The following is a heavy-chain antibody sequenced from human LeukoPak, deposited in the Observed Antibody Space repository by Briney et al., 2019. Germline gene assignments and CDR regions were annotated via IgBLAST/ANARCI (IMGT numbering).Heavy chain of an antibody. J-gene: IGHJ4*02. CDR1: GFTFSTYW. CDR3: ARENSGIAATDIIDS. Sequence: GGSLRLSCAASGFTFSTYWMHWVRQAPGKGLVWVSRINTDGSDTNYADSVKGRFTISRDNAKNLLYLQMNSLRAENTAIYYCARENSGIAATDIIDSWGQGTLVTVSS. V-gene: IGHV3-74*01. D-gene: IGHD6-13*01. CDR2: INTDGSDT.